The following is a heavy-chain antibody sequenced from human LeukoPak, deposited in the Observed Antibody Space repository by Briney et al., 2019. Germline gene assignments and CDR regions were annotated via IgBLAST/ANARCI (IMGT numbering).Heavy chain of an antibody. J-gene: IGHJ3*02. CDR1: GYTFTGYY. V-gene: IGHV1-2*02. CDR3: ASCVGAAAGADAFDI. D-gene: IGHD6-13*01. CDR2: INPNSGGT. Sequence: ASVKVSRKASGYTFTGYYMHWVRQAPGQGLEWMGWINPNSGGTNYAQKFQGRVTMTRDTSISTAYMELSRLRSDDTAVYYCASCVGAAAGADAFDIWGQGTMVTVSS.